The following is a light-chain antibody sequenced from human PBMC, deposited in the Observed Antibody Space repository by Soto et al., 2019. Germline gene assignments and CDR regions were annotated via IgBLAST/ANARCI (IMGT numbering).Light chain of an antibody. CDR1: QSVLYSSNNKNY. V-gene: IGKV4-1*01. CDR3: QQYESTPPT. J-gene: IGKJ2*01. Sequence: DIVMTQSPDSLAVSLCERATINCKSSQSVLYSSNNKNYLAWYQQRPGQPPKLLIYWASTRESGVPDRFSGSGSGTDFTLTITSLQAEDGAVYYCQQYESTPPTFGQGTKLEIK. CDR2: WAS.